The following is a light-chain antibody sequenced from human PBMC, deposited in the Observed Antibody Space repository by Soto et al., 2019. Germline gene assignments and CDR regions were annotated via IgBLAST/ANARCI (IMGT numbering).Light chain of an antibody. Sequence: QSALTQPRSVSGSPGQSVTISCTGSSRDVGGYNYVCWYQQHPGKAPKLMIYDVTKRPSGVPDRFSGSKSGNTASLTISGLQAEDEGDYFCCSYAGTYTFMIFGGGTKVTVL. CDR1: SRDVGGYNY. J-gene: IGLJ2*01. CDR3: CSYAGTYTFMI. V-gene: IGLV2-11*01. CDR2: DVT.